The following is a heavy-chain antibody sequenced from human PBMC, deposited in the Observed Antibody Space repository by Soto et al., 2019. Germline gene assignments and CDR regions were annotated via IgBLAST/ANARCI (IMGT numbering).Heavy chain of an antibody. V-gene: IGHV3-30*18. CDR1: GFTFSSYG. D-gene: IGHD6-19*01. CDR3: AKGGRQWLVTSDFNY. Sequence: GGSLRLSCAASGFTFSSYGMHWVRQAPGKGLEWVAVVSHDGRNTHYADSVKGRFTISGDSSKNTVSLEMTSLRAEDTAVYYCAKGGRQWLVTSDFNYWGQGALVTVSS. CDR2: VSHDGRNT. J-gene: IGHJ4*02.